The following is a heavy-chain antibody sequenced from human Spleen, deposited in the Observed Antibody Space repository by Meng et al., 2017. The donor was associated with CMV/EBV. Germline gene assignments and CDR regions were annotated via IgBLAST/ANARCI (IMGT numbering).Heavy chain of an antibody. Sequence: SCKASGYSFTGSSMHWVRQAPGQGLEWMGWINPTSGATIYAQTFQGRVTMTRDTSTSTVYMELSSLRYEDTAMYYYEIIAARGNFDLWGRGTLVTVSS. D-gene: IGHD6-13*01. CDR2: INPTSGAT. J-gene: IGHJ2*01. V-gene: IGHV1-2*02. CDR1: GYSFTGSS. CDR3: EIIAARGNFDL.